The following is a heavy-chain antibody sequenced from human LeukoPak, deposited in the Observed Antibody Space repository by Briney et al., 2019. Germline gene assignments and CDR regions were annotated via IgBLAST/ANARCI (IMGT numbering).Heavy chain of an antibody. CDR3: AKDLSLTLYYYYYGMDV. D-gene: IGHD2-15*01. CDR2: ISGNAGST. Sequence: GGSLRLSCAASGFTLSSYAMSWVRQAPGKGLEWVSLISGNAGSTYYADSVKGRFTISRDNSKNTLYLQMNSLRAEDTAVYYCAKDLSLTLYYYYYGMDVWGQGTTVTVSS. J-gene: IGHJ6*02. V-gene: IGHV3-23*01. CDR1: GFTLSSYA.